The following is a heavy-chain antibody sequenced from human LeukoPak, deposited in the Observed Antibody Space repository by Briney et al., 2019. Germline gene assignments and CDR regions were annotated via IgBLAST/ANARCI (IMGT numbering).Heavy chain of an antibody. CDR1: GYSFTSYY. V-gene: IGHV1-46*01. D-gene: IGHD2-2*02. Sequence: GASVKVSCKASGYSFTSYYMHWVRQAPGQGLEWMGMINLNDGGTTYAQKFQGGVTMTRDTSTSTVYMELSSLRSEDTALYYCARDRAYCTSTTCYRDNWFDPWGQGTLVTVSS. J-gene: IGHJ5*02. CDR2: INLNDGGT. CDR3: ARDRAYCTSTTCYRDNWFDP.